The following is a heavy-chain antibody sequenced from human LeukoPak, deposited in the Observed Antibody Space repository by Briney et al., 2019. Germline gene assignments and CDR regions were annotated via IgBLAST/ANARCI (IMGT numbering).Heavy chain of an antibody. CDR2: INHSGST. Sequence: SETLSLTCAVYGGSFSGYYWSWIRQPPGKGLEWIGEINHSGSTNYNPSLKSRATISVDTSKNQFSLKLSAVTAADTAVYYCARASSGWYGDWFDPWGQGPLVTVSS. D-gene: IGHD6-19*01. V-gene: IGHV4-34*01. CDR1: GGSFSGYY. CDR3: ARASSGWYGDWFDP. J-gene: IGHJ5*02.